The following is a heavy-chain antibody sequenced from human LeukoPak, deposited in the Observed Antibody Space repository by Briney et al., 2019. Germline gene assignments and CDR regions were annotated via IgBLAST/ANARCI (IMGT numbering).Heavy chain of an antibody. CDR2: IYYSGST. Sequence: SETLSLTCTVSGGSISSYYWSRIRQPPGKGLEWIGYIYYSGSTNYNPSLKSRVTISVDTSKNQFSLKLSSVTAADTAVYYCARDRGQLVDYWGQGTLVTVSS. D-gene: IGHD6-6*01. J-gene: IGHJ4*02. V-gene: IGHV4-59*01. CDR3: ARDRGQLVDY. CDR1: GGSISSYY.